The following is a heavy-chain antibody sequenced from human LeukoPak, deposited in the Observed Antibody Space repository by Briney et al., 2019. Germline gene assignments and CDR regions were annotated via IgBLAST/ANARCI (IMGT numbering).Heavy chain of an antibody. D-gene: IGHD5-24*01. V-gene: IGHV1-2*02. Sequence: GASVKVSCKASGYTFTGYYIHWVRRAPGQGLEWMGWINPNSGGTNYAQKFQGRVTMTRDTSISTAYMELSRLRSDDTAVFYCARVVHHGWAPSEGFQHWGQGTLVTVSS. CDR3: ARVVHHGWAPSEGFQH. J-gene: IGHJ1*01. CDR1: GYTFTGYY. CDR2: INPNSGGT.